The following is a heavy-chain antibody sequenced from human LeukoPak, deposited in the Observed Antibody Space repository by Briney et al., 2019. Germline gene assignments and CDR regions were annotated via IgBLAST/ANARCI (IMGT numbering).Heavy chain of an antibody. CDR1: GFTFSSYS. Sequence: GGSLRLSCAASGFTFSSYSMNWVRQAPGKGLEWVSAISGSGAYTYYADSVKGRFTISRDISKNTLFLQMNSLRAEDTALYYCAKARYYDFWTGYKGDAFDIWGQGTMVAVSS. D-gene: IGHD3-3*01. J-gene: IGHJ3*02. CDR3: AKARYYDFWTGYKGDAFDI. V-gene: IGHV3-23*01. CDR2: ISGSGAYT.